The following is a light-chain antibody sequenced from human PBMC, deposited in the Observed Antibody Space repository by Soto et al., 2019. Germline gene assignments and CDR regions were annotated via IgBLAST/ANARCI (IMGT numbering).Light chain of an antibody. CDR2: TAS. V-gene: IGKV1-9*01. J-gene: IGKJ5*01. CDR3: QQLNSYPAIT. CDR1: QDISPY. Sequence: DIHLTQSPSFLSASVGDTVTFTCRASQDISPYLAWYQQKPGRAPTLLIYTASALQGGVPSRFSGSGSGTEFTLTINSLQPEDFATYYCQQLNSYPAITFGQGTRLEIK.